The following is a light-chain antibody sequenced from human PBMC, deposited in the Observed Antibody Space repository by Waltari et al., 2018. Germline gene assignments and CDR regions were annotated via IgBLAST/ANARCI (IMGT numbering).Light chain of an antibody. CDR1: QSVSSY. CDR3: QQRRGT. CDR2: DAS. J-gene: IGKJ2*01. Sequence: EIVLTQSPATLPLSPGERATLSCRASQSVSSYLAWYQQKPGQAPRLLIYDASNRATGIPARFSGSGSGTDFTLTISSLEPEDFAVYYCQQRRGTFGQGTKLEIK. V-gene: IGKV3-11*01.